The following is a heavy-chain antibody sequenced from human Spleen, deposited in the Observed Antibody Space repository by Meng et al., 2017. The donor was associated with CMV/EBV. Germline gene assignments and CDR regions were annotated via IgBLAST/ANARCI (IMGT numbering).Heavy chain of an antibody. CDR1: GGSVSSGSYY. D-gene: IGHD6-13*01. CDR2: IYYSGST. V-gene: IGHV4-61*01. J-gene: IGHJ4*02. CDR3: ARGRDYSSSPFDY. Sequence: GSLRLSCTVSGGSVSSGSYYGSWIRQPPGKGLEWIGYIYYSGSTNYNPSLKSRVTISVDTSKNQFSLKLSSVTAADTAVYYCARGRDYSSSPFDYWGQGTLVTVSS.